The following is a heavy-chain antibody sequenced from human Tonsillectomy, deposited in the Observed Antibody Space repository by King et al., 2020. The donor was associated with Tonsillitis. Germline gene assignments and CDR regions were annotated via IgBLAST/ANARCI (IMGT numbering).Heavy chain of an antibody. CDR1: GYTFTTYG. V-gene: IGHV1-18*01. D-gene: IGHD3-10*01. Sequence: LVQSGPEVQKPGASVKVSCKASGYTFTTYGITWVRQAPGQGLEWMGWISTYNGNTNYAQNLQGRVTMTTDTSTSTAYMELRSLRSDDTAVYYCARDIRSYYGSGSYSSTFDYWGQGTLVTVSS. CDR3: ARDIRSYYGSGSYSSTFDY. CDR2: ISTYNGNT. J-gene: IGHJ4*02.